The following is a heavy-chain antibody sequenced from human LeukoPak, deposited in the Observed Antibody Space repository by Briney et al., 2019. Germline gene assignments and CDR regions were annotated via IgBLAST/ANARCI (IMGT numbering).Heavy chain of an antibody. CDR3: ARVQGSSGPGIFDY. D-gene: IGHD6-19*01. Sequence: GGSLRLSCAASGFTFSSYWMSWVRQAPGKGLEWVANIYQDGSEKYYVDSVKGRFTISRDNAKNSLYLQMNSLRAEDTAVYYCARVQGSSGPGIFDYWGQGTLVTVSS. J-gene: IGHJ4*02. V-gene: IGHV3-7*01. CDR2: IYQDGSEK. CDR1: GFTFSSYW.